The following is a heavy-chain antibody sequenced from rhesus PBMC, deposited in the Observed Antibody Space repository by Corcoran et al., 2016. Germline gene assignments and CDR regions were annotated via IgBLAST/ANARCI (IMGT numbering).Heavy chain of an antibody. V-gene: IGHV4-122*02. D-gene: IGHD6-25*01. CDR2: ISYSGST. CDR1: GYSIRSGYG. Sequence: QLQLQESGPGLVKPSETLSLTCAVSGYSIRSGYGWSWIRQPPGKGLEWFGYISYSGSTSYNPSLKSRVTISRDTSKNQFSLKLRSVTAADTAVYYCARDLAGSGSLDYWGQGVLVTVSS. CDR3: ARDLAGSGSLDY. J-gene: IGHJ4*01.